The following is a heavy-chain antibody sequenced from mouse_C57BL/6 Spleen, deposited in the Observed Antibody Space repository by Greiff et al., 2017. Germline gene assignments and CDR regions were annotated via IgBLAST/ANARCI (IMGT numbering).Heavy chain of an antibody. CDR1: GYAFSSYW. D-gene: IGHD2-1*01. J-gene: IGHJ4*01. CDR2: IYPGDGDT. CDR3: ARSGILLSLYAMDY. Sequence: QVQLQQSGAELVKPGASVKISCKASGYAFSSYWMNWVKQRPGKGLEWIGQIYPGDGDTNYNGKFKGKATLTADKSSSTAYMQLSSLTSEDSAVYFCARSGILLSLYAMDYWGQGTSVTVSS. V-gene: IGHV1-80*01.